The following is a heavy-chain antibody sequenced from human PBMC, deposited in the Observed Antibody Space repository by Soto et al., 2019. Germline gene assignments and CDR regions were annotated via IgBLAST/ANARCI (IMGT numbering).Heavy chain of an antibody. CDR3: ARDRFGSSSGYFDY. CDR2: IYKSGDT. Sequence: SETLSLTCTVSGGSISSGDYYWSWIRQRPGKGLEYIGNIYKSGDTYYNPSLKSRASISKDTSKNQFSLILDFATAADTAVYYCARDRFGSSSGYFDYWGQGTLVTVSS. J-gene: IGHJ4*02. D-gene: IGHD6-6*01. V-gene: IGHV4-31*03. CDR1: GGSISSGDYY.